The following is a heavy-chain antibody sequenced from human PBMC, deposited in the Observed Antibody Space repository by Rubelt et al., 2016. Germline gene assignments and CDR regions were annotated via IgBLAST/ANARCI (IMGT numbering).Heavy chain of an antibody. D-gene: IGHD6-19*01. J-gene: IGHJ4*02. Sequence: QVQLVQSGAEVKKPGASVKVSYKASGYTFTGYYLHLLRQAPGQGLEWMGWINPNSGGTIYAQNFQGRVTMTRDTSITTVYMELRGLTSDDTAVYYIARKLAAPAEFDYWGQGALVTVSS. CDR2: INPNSGGT. CDR1: GYTFTGYY. CDR3: ARKLAAPAEFDY. V-gene: IGHV1-2*02.